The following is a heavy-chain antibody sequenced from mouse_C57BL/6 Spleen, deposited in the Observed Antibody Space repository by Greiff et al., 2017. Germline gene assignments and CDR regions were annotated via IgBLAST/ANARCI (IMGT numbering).Heavy chain of an antibody. CDR1: GYAFSSSW. J-gene: IGHJ4*01. CDR2: IYPGDGDT. D-gene: IGHD1-1*01. Sequence: QVQLQQSGPELVKPGASVKISCKASGYAFSSSWMNWVKQRPGKGLEWIGRIYPGDGDTNYNGKFKGNATLTADKASSPAYMQLSSLTSEDSAVYFCAHVYGNYAMDYWGHGTSVTVSS. CDR3: AHVYGNYAMDY. V-gene: IGHV1-82*01.